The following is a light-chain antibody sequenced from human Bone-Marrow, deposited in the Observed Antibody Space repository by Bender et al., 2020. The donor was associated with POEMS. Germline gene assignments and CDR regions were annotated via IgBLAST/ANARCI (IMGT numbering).Light chain of an antibody. J-gene: IGLJ1*01. Sequence: QSALTQPASVSGSPGQSITISCTGSSSNIGKYNLVSWYRQDPGKAPKLILYDASKRPSGVSTRLSGSKSGSTASLTISGLQTEDEADYYCCSYAGSYTFVFGTGTKVTVL. CDR3: CSYAGSYTFV. CDR1: SSNIGKYNL. CDR2: DAS. V-gene: IGLV2-23*01.